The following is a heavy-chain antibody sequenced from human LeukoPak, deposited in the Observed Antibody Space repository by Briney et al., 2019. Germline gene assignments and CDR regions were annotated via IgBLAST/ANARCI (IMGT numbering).Heavy chain of an antibody. CDR1: GFTFNDYA. V-gene: IGHV3-9*01. CDR2: MSWNSANI. D-gene: IGHD3-22*01. J-gene: IGHJ4*02. CDR3: ALISDHYDSSGYLEGY. Sequence: PGRSLRLSCAASGFTFNDYAIHWGRHAPGKGLEWVSGMSWNSANIGYADSVKGRFTISRDNAKNSLYLQMNSLRAEDTALYYCALISDHYDSSGYLEGYWGQGTLVTVSS.